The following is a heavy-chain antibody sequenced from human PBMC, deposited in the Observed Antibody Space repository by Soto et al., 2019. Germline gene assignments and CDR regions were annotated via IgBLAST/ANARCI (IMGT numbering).Heavy chain of an antibody. V-gene: IGHV3-7*01. CDR1: GFTFSSYW. Sequence: EVQLVESGGGLVQPGGSLRLSCAASGFTFSSYWMSWVRQAPGKGLEWVANIKQDGSEKYYVDSVKGRFTISRDNAKNSLYLQMNSQRAEDTAVYYCARDGPAARLWGNYFDYWGQGTLVTVSS. CDR2: IKQDGSEK. D-gene: IGHD2-2*01. J-gene: IGHJ4*02. CDR3: ARDGPAARLWGNYFDY.